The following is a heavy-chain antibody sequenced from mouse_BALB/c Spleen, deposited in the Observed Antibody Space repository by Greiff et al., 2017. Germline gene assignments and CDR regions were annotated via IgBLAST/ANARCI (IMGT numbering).Heavy chain of an antibody. Sequence: LKQPGSELVRPGASVKLSCKASGYTFTSYWMHWVKQRPGQGLEWIGNIYPGSGSTNYDEKFKSKATLTVDTSSSTAYMQLSSLTSEDSAVYYCTRHGSPMDYWGQGTSVTVSS. V-gene: IGHV1S22*01. D-gene: IGHD1-1*01. CDR2: IYPGSGST. J-gene: IGHJ4*01. CDR1: GYTFTSYW. CDR3: TRHGSPMDY.